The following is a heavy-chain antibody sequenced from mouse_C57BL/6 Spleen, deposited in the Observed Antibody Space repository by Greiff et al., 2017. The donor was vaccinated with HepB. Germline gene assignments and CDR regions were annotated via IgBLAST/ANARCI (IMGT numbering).Heavy chain of an antibody. J-gene: IGHJ1*03. Sequence: EVMLVESGGGLVKPGGSLKLSCAASGFTFSSYTMSWVRQTPEKRLEWVATISGGGGNTYYPDSVKGRFTISRDNAKNTLYLQMSSLRSEDTALYYCARQGIYYYGSSWYFDVWGTGTTVTASS. CDR3: ARQGIYYYGSSWYFDV. CDR1: GFTFSSYT. CDR2: ISGGGGNT. V-gene: IGHV5-9*01. D-gene: IGHD1-1*01.